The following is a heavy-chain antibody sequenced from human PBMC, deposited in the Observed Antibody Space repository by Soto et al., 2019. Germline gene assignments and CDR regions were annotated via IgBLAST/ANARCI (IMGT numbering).Heavy chain of an antibody. J-gene: IGHJ5*02. CDR3: AKDLSGSYYPRGVLLFDP. Sequence: EVQLLESGGGLVQPGGSLRLSCAASGFTFSSYAMSWVRQAPGKGLEWVSAISGSGGSTYYADSVKGRFTISRDNSKNTLYLQMNSLRAEDTAVYYCAKDLSGSYYPRGVLLFDPWGQGTLVTVSS. D-gene: IGHD1-26*01. CDR2: ISGSGGST. V-gene: IGHV3-23*01. CDR1: GFTFSSYA.